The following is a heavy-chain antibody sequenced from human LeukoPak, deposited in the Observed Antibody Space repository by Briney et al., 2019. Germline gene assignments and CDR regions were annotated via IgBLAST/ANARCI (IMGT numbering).Heavy chain of an antibody. CDR1: GFTFSSYS. CDR2: ISSSSSYI. D-gene: IGHD3-3*01. V-gene: IGHV3-21*01. CDR3: ATHETHYDFWSGA. Sequence: GGSLRLSCAASGFTFSSYSMNWVRQAPGKGLEWASSISSSSSYIFYADSVKGRFTISRDNAKNSLYLQMNSLRAEDTAVYYCATHETHYDFWSGAWGQGTLVTVSS. J-gene: IGHJ5*02.